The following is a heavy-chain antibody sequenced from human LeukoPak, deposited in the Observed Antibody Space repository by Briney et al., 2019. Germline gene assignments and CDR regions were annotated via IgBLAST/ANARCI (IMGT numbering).Heavy chain of an antibody. CDR1: GFIFSSYS. CDR2: ISSTSTYI. J-gene: IGHJ4*02. Sequence: GGSLRLSCAASGFIFSSYSMMWVRQAPGMGLEWVSSISSTSTYIYYADSVKGRFTISRNNAKNSVYLQMNSLRAEDTALYYCARGLAAAGTRGPYWGQGTLVTVSS. D-gene: IGHD6-13*01. V-gene: IGHV3-21*01. CDR3: ARGLAAAGTRGPY.